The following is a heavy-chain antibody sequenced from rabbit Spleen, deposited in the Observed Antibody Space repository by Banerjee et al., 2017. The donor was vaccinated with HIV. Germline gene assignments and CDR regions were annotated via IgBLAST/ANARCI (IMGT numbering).Heavy chain of an antibody. V-gene: IGHV1S45*01. D-gene: IGHD1-1*01. CDR1: GFSFSNKAV. CDR3: ARDTSSSFSSYGMDL. CDR2: INVVTGKA. J-gene: IGHJ6*01. Sequence: QEQLVESGGGLVKPEGSLKLSCTASGFSFSNKAVMCWVRQTPGKGLEWIACINVVTGKAVYASWAKGRFTFSKTSSTTVTLQMISLTAADTATYFCARDTSSSFSSYGMDLWGPGTLVTVS.